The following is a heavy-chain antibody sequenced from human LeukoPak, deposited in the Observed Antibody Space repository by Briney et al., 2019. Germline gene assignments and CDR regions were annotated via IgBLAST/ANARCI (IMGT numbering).Heavy chain of an antibody. CDR2: ISIDGTGT. V-gene: IGHV3-64D*09. CDR1: SFTLRAYS. CDR3: VRVSSGYYYDY. D-gene: IGHD3-22*01. Sequence: PGGSLRLSCSASSFTLRAYSMRWIRQAPGQGLQYVSSISIDGTGTYYADSVKGRFTISRDNSKNTLYLQTSSLRAEDTAVYYCVRVSSGYYYDYWGQGTLVTVSS. J-gene: IGHJ4*02.